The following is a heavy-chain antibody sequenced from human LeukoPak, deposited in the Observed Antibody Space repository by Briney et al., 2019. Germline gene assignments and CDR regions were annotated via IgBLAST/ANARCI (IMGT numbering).Heavy chain of an antibody. J-gene: IGHJ4*02. D-gene: IGHD6-13*01. Sequence: SETLSLTCTVSGGSISSGGYYWSWIRQPPGKGLEWIGYIYHSGSTYYNPSLKSRVTISVDRSKNQFSLKLSSVTAADTAVYYCARCIAADFDYWGQGTLVTVSS. V-gene: IGHV4-30-2*01. CDR3: ARCIAADFDY. CDR2: IYHSGST. CDR1: GGSISSGGYY.